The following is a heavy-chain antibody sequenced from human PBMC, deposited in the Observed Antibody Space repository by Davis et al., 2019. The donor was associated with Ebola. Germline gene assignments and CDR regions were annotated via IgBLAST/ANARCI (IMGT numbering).Heavy chain of an antibody. J-gene: IGHJ6*02. CDR3: AKDQTVTTLGNYYYYYGMDV. V-gene: IGHV3-64*01. D-gene: IGHD4-11*01. CDR1: GFIFSSHA. Sequence: GESLKISCAASGFIFSSHAMYWVRQAPGKGLEYVSVISSDGGTSYYANSVKGRFTISRDNSKNTLYLQMNSLRAEDTAVYYCAKDQTVTTLGNYYYYYGMDVWGQGTTVTVSS. CDR2: ISSDGGTS.